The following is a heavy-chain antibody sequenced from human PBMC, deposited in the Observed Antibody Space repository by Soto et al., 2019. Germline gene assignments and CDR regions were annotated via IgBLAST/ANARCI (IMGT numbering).Heavy chain of an antibody. V-gene: IGHV1-18*04. J-gene: IGHJ4*02. Sequence: QVQLVQSGPEVKKPGASVKVSCKASGYSFHNFGIIWVRQAPGQGLEWMGWISGQIAKTNYAQKFQGKVTMTTDPSTSTAYMELNTLTSDDTAMYYCARGPPSGSFSLTPRYWGQGTLVTVSS. CDR2: ISGQIAKT. D-gene: IGHD1-26*01. CDR3: ARGPPSGSFSLTPRY. CDR1: GYSFHNFG.